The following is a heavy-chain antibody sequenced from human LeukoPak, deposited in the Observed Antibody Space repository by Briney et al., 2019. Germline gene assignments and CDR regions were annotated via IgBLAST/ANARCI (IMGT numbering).Heavy chain of an antibody. CDR1: GGSISNSYYY. CDR3: ARHENGDNYFDN. Sequence: SETLSLTCTVSGGSISNSYYYWGWTRQPPGEALEWIGSIYYSGTTYYKPSLKSRVTISVDTSKNQFSLKLSSVTAADTAVYYCARHENGDNYFDNWGQGTLVSVSA. V-gene: IGHV4-39*01. CDR2: IYYSGTT. J-gene: IGHJ4*02. D-gene: IGHD3-10*01.